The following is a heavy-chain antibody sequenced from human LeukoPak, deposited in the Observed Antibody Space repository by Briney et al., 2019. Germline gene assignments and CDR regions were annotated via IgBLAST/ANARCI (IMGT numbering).Heavy chain of an antibody. J-gene: IGHJ3*02. CDR3: ARMAYYDFRAVDAFDI. D-gene: IGHD3-3*01. CDR2: IYPGDSDT. V-gene: IGHV5-51*01. Sequence: RGESLKIPCKGSGYSFTSYWIGWVRQMPGKGLEWMGIIYPGDSDTRYSPSFQGQVTISADKSISTAYLQWSSLKASDTAMYYCARMAYYDFRAVDAFDIWGQGTMVTVSS. CDR1: GYSFTSYW.